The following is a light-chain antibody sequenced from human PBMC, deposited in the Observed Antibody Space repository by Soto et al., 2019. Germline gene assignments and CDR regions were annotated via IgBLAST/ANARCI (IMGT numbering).Light chain of an antibody. CDR2: DVS. J-gene: IGLJ1*01. CDR1: SSDVGGYKL. Sequence: QSALTQPASVSGSPGQSITISCSGTSSDVGGYKLVSWYQQHPGKAPKLMIYDVSNRPSGVSNRFSGSKSGNTASLTISGLQAEDEADYYCSSYASSNTLILGTGTKLTVL. V-gene: IGLV2-14*01. CDR3: SSYASSNTLI.